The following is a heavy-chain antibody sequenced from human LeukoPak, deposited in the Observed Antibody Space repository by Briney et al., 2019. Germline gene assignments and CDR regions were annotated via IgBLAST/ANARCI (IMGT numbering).Heavy chain of an antibody. D-gene: IGHD3-3*01. CDR1: GFTFSSYS. J-gene: IGHJ4*02. CDR2: ISSSSSYI. V-gene: IGHV3-21*01. Sequence: GSLRLSCAASGFTFSSYSMNWVRQAPGKGLEWVSSISSSSSYIYYADSVKGRFTISRDNAKNSLYLQVNSLRAEDTAVYYCARMENDFWSGHWGQGTLVTVSS. CDR3: ARMENDFWSGH.